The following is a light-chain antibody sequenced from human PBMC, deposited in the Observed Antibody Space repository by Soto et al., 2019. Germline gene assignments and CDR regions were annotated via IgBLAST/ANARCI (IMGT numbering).Light chain of an antibody. Sequence: EIVLTQSPAILSASPGERATLSWRASQSLSSSSLAWYQQKAGQDPRPLIYDASNRATGIPARFSGSGSGTDFNLTISRLEPEDFAVYECQQRSNWTQTFGQGTKVDIK. CDR2: DAS. J-gene: IGKJ1*01. CDR1: QSLSSSS. V-gene: IGKV3D-20*02. CDR3: QQRSNWTQT.